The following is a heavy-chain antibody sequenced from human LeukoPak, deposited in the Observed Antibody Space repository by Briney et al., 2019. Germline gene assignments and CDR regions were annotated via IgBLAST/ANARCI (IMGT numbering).Heavy chain of an antibody. CDR2: IIPIFGIA. Sequence: GASVKVSCKASGGTFSSYAISWVRQAPGQGLEWMGRIIPIFGIANYAQKFQGRVTITADKSTSTAYMELSSLRSEDTAVYYCARDRYYCSSTSCKPAYYYYGMDVWGQGTTVTVSS. V-gene: IGHV1-69*04. J-gene: IGHJ6*02. CDR1: GGTFSSYA. D-gene: IGHD2-2*01. CDR3: ARDRYYCSSTSCKPAYYYYGMDV.